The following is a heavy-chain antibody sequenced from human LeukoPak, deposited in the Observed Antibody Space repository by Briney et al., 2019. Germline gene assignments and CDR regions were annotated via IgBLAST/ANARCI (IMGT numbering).Heavy chain of an antibody. Sequence: GASVKVSCKASGGTFSSYAISRVRQAPGQGLEWMGGIIPIFGTANYAQKFQGRVTITADESTSTAYMDLSSLRSEDTAVYYCASAVVPAAMSVRFDYCGQGTLVTVSS. CDR1: GGTFSSYA. J-gene: IGHJ4*02. D-gene: IGHD2-2*01. V-gene: IGHV1-69*13. CDR2: IIPIFGTA. CDR3: ASAVVPAAMSVRFDY.